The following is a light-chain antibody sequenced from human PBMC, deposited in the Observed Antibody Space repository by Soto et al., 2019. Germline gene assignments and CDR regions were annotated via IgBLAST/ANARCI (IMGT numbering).Light chain of an antibody. Sequence: EFVLTQSPATLSLSPGDRATLSCRASQGVSGYLAWYQIKPGQAPRLLIYDASNRVTGIPARFSGSGFGTDFTLTISSLEPEDFAVYYCQQRADWPTFGPGTRVDLK. CDR3: QQRADWPT. CDR1: QGVSGY. CDR2: DAS. V-gene: IGKV3-11*01. J-gene: IGKJ3*01.